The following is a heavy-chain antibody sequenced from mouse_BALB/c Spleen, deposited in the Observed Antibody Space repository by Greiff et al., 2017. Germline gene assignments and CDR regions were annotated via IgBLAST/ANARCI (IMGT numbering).Heavy chain of an antibody. D-gene: IGHD1-2*01. J-gene: IGHJ3*01. CDR3: ARGHYYGYVLTFAY. CDR1: GYTFTSYW. CDR2: INPSNGRT. Sequence: QVQLQQPGAELVKPGASVKLSCKASGYTFTSYWMHWVKQRPGQGLEWIGEINPSNGRTNYNEKFKSKATLTVDKSSSTAYMQLSSLTSEDSAVYYCARGHYYGYVLTFAYWGQGTLVTVSA. V-gene: IGHV1S81*02.